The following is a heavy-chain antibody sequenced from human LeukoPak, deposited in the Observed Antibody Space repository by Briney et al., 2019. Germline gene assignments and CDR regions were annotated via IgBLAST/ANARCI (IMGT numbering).Heavy chain of an antibody. V-gene: IGHV4-30-4*01. D-gene: IGHD3-22*01. CDR1: GASISSGNHY. CDR2: IYYSGST. Sequence: SETLSLTCRISGASISSGNHYWNWIRQSPRKGLEWMGFIYYSGSTYYNPSFKSRIAISVDTSKNQFSLRLTSVTAADTAVYYCGNQKDSSSFVDRWGQGALVTVSS. J-gene: IGHJ5*02. CDR3: GNQKDSSSFVDR.